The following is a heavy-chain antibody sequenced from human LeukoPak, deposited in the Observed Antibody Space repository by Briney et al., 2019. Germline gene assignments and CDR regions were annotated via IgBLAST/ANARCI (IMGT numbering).Heavy chain of an antibody. CDR3: ARGLGLRPLPPKD. J-gene: IGHJ4*02. Sequence: PSETLSLTCTVSGGSISSYYWSWIRQPPGKGLEWIGYIYYSGSTNYNPSLKSRVTISVDTSKNQFSLKLSSVTAADTAVYYCARGLGLRPLPPKDWGQGTLVTVSS. CDR2: IYYSGST. V-gene: IGHV4-59*01. CDR1: GGSISSYY.